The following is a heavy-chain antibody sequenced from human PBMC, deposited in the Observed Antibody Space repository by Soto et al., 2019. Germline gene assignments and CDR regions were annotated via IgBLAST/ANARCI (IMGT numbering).Heavy chain of an antibody. J-gene: IGHJ4*02. Sequence: PGGSLRLSCAASGFTLSSNSMAWVRQAPGKRLQWVSGISNDGSTTFYIDSVRGRFTISRDTSTNTLYLQMDSLRVEDTAVYFCAKWSGFGDVWGRGTLVTVSS. V-gene: IGHV3-23*01. D-gene: IGHD3-10*01. CDR3: AKWSGFGDV. CDR1: GFTLSSNS. CDR2: ISNDGSTT.